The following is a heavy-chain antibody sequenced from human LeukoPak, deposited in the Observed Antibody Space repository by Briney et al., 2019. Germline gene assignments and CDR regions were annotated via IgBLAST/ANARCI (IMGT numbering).Heavy chain of an antibody. D-gene: IGHD2-21*01. CDR1: GYTFTSYD. V-gene: IGHV1-8*01. CDR2: MNPNSGNT. J-gene: IGHJ4*02. CDR3: TRSVRNGHIDY. Sequence: ASVKVSCKASGYTFTSYDINWVRQATGQGLEWMGWMNPNSGNTGYAQKFQGRVTMTRSTSISTAYMELSSLRFEDTAVYYCTRSVRNGHIDYWGQGALVTVSS.